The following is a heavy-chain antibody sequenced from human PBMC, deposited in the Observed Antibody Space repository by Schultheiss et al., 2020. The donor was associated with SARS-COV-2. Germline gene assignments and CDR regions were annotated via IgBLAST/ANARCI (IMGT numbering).Heavy chain of an antibody. D-gene: IGHD5-12*01. Sequence: GESLKISCAASGFSFNDYAMSWVRQAPGKGPEWVAHIVGSSETTYYADSVKGRFIISRDMSKNTVFLQMSGLTAEDTAIYYCAKDRWRGGGYPAESDYWGQGTLVTVSS. CDR2: IVGSSETT. CDR3: AKDRWRGGGYPAESDY. J-gene: IGHJ4*02. V-gene: IGHV3-23*01. CDR1: GFSFNDYA.